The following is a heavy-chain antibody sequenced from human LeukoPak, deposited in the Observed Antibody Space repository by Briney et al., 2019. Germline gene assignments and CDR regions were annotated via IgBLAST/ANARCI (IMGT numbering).Heavy chain of an antibody. Sequence: GGSLRLSCAASGFTFSNYWMHWVRQAPGKGLVWVSRINNDGSSTNYADSVKGRFTISRDSAKNTLYLQMNSLRADDTAVYYCAGTYWADYWGQGTLVTVSS. J-gene: IGHJ4*02. V-gene: IGHV3-74*01. CDR2: INNDGSST. CDR3: AGTYWADY. CDR1: GFTFSNYW. D-gene: IGHD2-8*02.